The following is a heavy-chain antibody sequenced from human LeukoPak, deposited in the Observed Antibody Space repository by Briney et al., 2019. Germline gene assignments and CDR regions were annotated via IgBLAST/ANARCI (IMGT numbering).Heavy chain of an antibody. CDR1: GFTFSSYS. J-gene: IGHJ4*02. CDR2: ISSSSSYI. Sequence: SGGSLRLSCAASGFTFSSYSMNWVRQAPGKGLEWVSSISSSSSYIYYADSVKGRFTISRDNAKNSLYLQMNSLRAEDTAVYYCARGPPRWAPPVPKGGYFDYWGQGTLVTVSS. CDR3: ARGPPRWAPPVPKGGYFDY. V-gene: IGHV3-21*01. D-gene: IGHD3-16*01.